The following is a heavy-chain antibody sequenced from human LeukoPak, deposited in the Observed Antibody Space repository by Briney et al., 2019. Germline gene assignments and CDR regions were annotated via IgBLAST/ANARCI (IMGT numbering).Heavy chain of an antibody. V-gene: IGHV3-64*02. CDR2: INKNGGST. Sequence: GRSLRLSCAASGFTFSIYAMHWVRQAPGKGLEYVSGINKNGGSTYYADSVKGRFTISRDNSNNTLYLQMGFVRAEDMAVYYCVRTDYYDSSGYYDDFDYWGQGTLVTVSS. J-gene: IGHJ4*02. CDR1: GFTFSIYA. D-gene: IGHD3-22*01. CDR3: VRTDYYDSSGYYDDFDY.